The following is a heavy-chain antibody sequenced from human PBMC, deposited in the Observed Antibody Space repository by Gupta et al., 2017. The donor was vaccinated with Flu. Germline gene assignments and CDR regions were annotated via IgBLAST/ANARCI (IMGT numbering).Heavy chain of an antibody. V-gene: IGHV1-3*01. CDR3: TRDDYFDSSGSG. Sequence: SYAMHWVRQAPGQRLEWMGWINGDNGDTKYSEKFQGRVIITRDTSARTVYMEMRSLRSEDTAMYYCTRDDYFDSSGSGWGQGTLVTVSS. CDR1: SYA. CDR2: INGDNGDT. J-gene: IGHJ1*01. D-gene: IGHD3-22*01.